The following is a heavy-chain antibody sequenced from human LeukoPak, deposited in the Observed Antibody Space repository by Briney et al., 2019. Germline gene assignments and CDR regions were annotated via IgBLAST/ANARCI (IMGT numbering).Heavy chain of an antibody. CDR3: ARDQGGYLSWFAP. CDR1: GGSISSYY. J-gene: IGHJ5*02. Sequence: SETLSLTCTVSGGSISSYYWSWIRQPAGKGLEWIGRIYASGSTHYNPSLKSRVTMSVDTSKKQFSLNLSSVTAADTAVYYCARDQGGYLSWFAPWGQGPLVTVSS. CDR2: IYASGST. D-gene: IGHD5-12*01. V-gene: IGHV4-4*07.